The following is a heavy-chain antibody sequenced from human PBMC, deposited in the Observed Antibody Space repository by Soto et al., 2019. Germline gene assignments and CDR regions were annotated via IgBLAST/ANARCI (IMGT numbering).Heavy chain of an antibody. J-gene: IGHJ6*02. CDR1: GYTFTSYA. CDR2: INAGNGNT. V-gene: IGHV1-3*01. Sequence: QVQLVQSGAEVKKPGASVKVSCKASGYTFTSYAMHWVRQAPGQRLEWMGWINAGNGNTKYSQKFQGRVTITRDTXVSTAYMELSSLRSEDTAVYYCARDIYSYALYGMDVWGQGTTVTVSS. CDR3: ARDIYSYALYGMDV. D-gene: IGHD5-18*01.